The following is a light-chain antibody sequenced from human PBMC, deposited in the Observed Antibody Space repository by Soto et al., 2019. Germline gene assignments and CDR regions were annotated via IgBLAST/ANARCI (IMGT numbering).Light chain of an antibody. V-gene: IGKV1-5*01. J-gene: IGKJ1*01. CDR2: DAS. CDR1: QSISRW. CDR3: QQYNSYRT. Sequence: STLSASVGDRVTITCRARQSISRWLAWYQQKPGKAPKLLIYDASILESGVPSRFTGSGSGTEFTLTISSLQPDDFATYYCQQYNSYRTFGQGTKVDIK.